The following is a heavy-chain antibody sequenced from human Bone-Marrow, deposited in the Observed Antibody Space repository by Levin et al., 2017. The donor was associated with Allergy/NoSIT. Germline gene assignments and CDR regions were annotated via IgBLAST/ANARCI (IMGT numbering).Heavy chain of an antibody. CDR2: FDPEIADT. J-gene: IGHJ5*01. Sequence: ASVKVSCKVSEDTLTDVSIHWVRQAPGKGLEWLGGFDPEIADTIYAEKFQGRLTMTEDTNTDTGYMQLTSLTFDDTAVYFCVTVGDLGEQWFDSWVQGTRVTVSS. D-gene: IGHD4-17*01. CDR3: VTVGDLGEQWFDS. V-gene: IGHV1-24*01. CDR1: EDTLTDVS.